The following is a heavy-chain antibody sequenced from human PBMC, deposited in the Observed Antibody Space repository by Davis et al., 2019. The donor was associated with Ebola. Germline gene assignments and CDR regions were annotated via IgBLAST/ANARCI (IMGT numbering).Heavy chain of an antibody. J-gene: IGHJ4*02. D-gene: IGHD4-17*01. Sequence: AASVKVSCKASGYTFTSYDINWVRQATGQGLEWMGWMNPNSGNTGYAQKFQGRVTMTRNTSISTAYTELSSLRSEDTAVYYCASSAGTPVTTGYWGQGTLVTVSS. V-gene: IGHV1-8*01. CDR2: MNPNSGNT. CDR3: ASSAGTPVTTGY. CDR1: GYTFTSYD.